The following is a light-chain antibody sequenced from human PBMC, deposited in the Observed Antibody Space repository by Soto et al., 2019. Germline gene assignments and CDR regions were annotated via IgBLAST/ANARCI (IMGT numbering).Light chain of an antibody. Sequence: EIVMTQSPATLSVSPGERATLSCRASQSVSSNLAWYQQKPVQAPRLLIYGASTRATGIPARFSCSVSGTEFTLTISSLQSEDFAVYYCQQYNNWTPGTCGQGTRVDSK. CDR1: QSVSSN. V-gene: IGKV3-15*01. CDR3: QQYNNWTPGT. CDR2: GAS. J-gene: IGKJ1*01.